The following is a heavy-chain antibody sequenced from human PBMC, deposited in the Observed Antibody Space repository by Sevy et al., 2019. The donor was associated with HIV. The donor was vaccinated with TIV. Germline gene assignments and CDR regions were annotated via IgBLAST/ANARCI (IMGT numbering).Heavy chain of an antibody. J-gene: IGHJ3*02. CDR3: VRERIPAPQTLLSLDI. Sequence: ASVKVSCKSTGYIFSDYNMHWVRQAPGQGLEWMALINPKSGDTIYAQRFRGRVSMTRDTSMSTAYMEQSGLTSHDTAVYYSVRERIPAPQTLLSLDIWGKGTMVTVSS. D-gene: IGHD2-2*02. CDR1: GYIFSDYN. V-gene: IGHV1-2*06. CDR2: INPKSGDT.